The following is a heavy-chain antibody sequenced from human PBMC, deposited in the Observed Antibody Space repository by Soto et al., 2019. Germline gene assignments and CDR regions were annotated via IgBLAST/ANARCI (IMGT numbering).Heavy chain of an antibody. CDR1: GGTFSSYT. V-gene: IGHV1-69*12. CDR2: IIPIFGTA. J-gene: IGHJ2*01. Sequence: QVKLVQSGAEAKKTGSSVTVSCKASGGTFSSYTISWVRQAPGQGLEWMGGIIPIFGTANYAQKFQGRVTITADESTSTAYMELSSLRSEDTAVYYCARGNHRWLQLWYFDLWGRGTLVTVSS. CDR3: ARGNHRWLQLWYFDL. D-gene: IGHD5-12*01.